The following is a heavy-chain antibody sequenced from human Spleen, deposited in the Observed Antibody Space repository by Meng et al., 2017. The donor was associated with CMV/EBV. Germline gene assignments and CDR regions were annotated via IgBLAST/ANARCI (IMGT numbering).Heavy chain of an antibody. CDR1: GDSVSSNSAA. D-gene: IGHD6-6*01. CDR3: ARGGIAARPGGNWFDP. CDR2: TYYRSKWYN. V-gene: IGHV6-1*01. J-gene: IGHJ5*02. Sequence: QLQLQQSGPGLVTPSQPLSLPCAISGDSVSSNSAAWNWIRQSPSRGLEWLGRTYYRSKWYNDYAVSVKSRITINPDTSKNQFSLQLNSVTSEDTAVYYCARGGIAARPGGNWFDPWGQGTLVTVSS.